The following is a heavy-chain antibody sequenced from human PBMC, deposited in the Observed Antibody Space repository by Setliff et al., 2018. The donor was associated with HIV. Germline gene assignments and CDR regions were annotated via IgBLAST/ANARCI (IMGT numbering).Heavy chain of an antibody. Sequence: GESLKISCAASGFTFSSYWMHWVRQAPGKGLMWVSRISSDGSSTSYADSVKGRFTISRDNAKDTLYLQMNSLRPEDSAMYYCVRGETYAHWPKGDYWGQGTLVTVSS. J-gene: IGHJ4*02. CDR3: VRGETYAHWPKGDY. D-gene: IGHD3-16*01. CDR1: GFTFSSYW. CDR2: ISSDGSST. V-gene: IGHV3-74*01.